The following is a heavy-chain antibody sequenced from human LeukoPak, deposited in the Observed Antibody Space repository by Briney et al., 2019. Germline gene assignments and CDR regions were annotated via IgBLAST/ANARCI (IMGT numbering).Heavy chain of an antibody. CDR1: GFTFSNYA. CDR3: AKSQREACCYGMDV. CDR2: ISGSGSNT. V-gene: IGHV3-23*01. D-gene: IGHD1-26*01. J-gene: IGHJ6*02. Sequence: PGGSLRLSCTASGFTFSNYAMNWVRRAPGKGLEWVSTISGSGSNTYYTDSVKDRFTTSRDNSKNSLYLQMNSLRPKDTAVYYCAKSQREACCYGMDVWGQGTTVTVS.